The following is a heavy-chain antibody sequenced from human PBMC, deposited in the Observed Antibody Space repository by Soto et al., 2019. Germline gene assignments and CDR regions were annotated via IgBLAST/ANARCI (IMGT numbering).Heavy chain of an antibody. CDR2: ISGSGGST. V-gene: IGHV3-23*01. Sequence: GGSLRLSCAASGFPFSSYAMSWVRQAPGKGLEWVSAISGSGGSTYYADSVKGRSTISRDNSKNTLYLQMNSLRAEDTAVYYCAKVPFGDCSSTSCYFDYWGQGTLVTVSS. J-gene: IGHJ4*02. CDR1: GFPFSSYA. D-gene: IGHD2-2*01. CDR3: AKVPFGDCSSTSCYFDY.